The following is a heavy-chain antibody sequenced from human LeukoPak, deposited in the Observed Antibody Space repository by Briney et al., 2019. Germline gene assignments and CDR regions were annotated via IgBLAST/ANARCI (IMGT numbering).Heavy chain of an antibody. V-gene: IGHV1-18*01. D-gene: IGHD6-13*01. J-gene: IGHJ4*02. Sequence: ASVKVSCKGSGYTFTCYGISSVRQATGQGLEWMGWISVYNENTNYAQKFQGRVTMTTDTYTSTAYMELRSLRPDDTAVYYCAIQRRSSSYDYRGQGTLVTVSS. CDR2: ISVYNENT. CDR1: GYTFTCYG. CDR3: AIQRRSSSYDY.